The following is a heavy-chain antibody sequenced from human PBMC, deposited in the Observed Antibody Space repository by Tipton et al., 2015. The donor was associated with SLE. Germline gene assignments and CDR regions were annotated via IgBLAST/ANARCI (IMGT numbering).Heavy chain of an antibody. J-gene: IGHJ6*03. CDR1: GGSITNYF. D-gene: IGHD4-11*01. CDR3: ARAGTYSNFSYYHYMDV. Sequence: TLSLTCTVSGGSITNYFWSWIRQPPGKGLEWIGHIYYRGTISYNPSLKSRVTISLDASKKQLALRLSSVTAADTAVYYCARAGTYSNFSYYHYMDVWGEGTTVTVSS. V-gene: IGHV4-59*01. CDR2: IYYRGTI.